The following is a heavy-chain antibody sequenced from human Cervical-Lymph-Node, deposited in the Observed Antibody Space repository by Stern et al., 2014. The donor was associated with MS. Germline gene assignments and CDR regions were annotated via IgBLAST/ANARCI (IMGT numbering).Heavy chain of an antibody. CDR1: GGSISSSGYY. V-gene: IGHV4-61*02. CDR2: IHDSGST. Sequence: QVQLEESGPGLVKPSQTLSLTCTVSGGSISSSGYYWSWIRQPADKGLEWIGRIHDSGSTYYNPSLKSRVTLSMDPAKTPFSLKLTSGTAADTAVYYCATTRWDLFTWNWFDPWGQGTLVTVSS. CDR3: ATTRWDLFTWNWFDP. J-gene: IGHJ5*02. D-gene: IGHD1-26*01.